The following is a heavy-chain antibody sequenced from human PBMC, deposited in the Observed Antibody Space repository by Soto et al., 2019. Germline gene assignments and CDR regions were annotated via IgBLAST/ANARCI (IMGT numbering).Heavy chain of an antibody. CDR3: ARHGFGSLHGLVDV. V-gene: IGHV4-59*08. D-gene: IGHD3-10*01. J-gene: IGHJ6*02. Sequence: QVQLQESGQGLVKPSETLSLTCTVSGGSITNYYCSWFRQPPGKGLEWIGYIQYNGYSAYNLSLKXXVXXSLDTSKTQFSLMLESVTATDTAVYYCARHGFGSLHGLVDVWGQGTTVIVSS. CDR1: GGSITNYY. CDR2: IQYNGYS.